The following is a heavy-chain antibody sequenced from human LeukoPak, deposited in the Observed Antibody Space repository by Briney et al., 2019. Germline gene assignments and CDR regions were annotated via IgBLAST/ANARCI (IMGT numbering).Heavy chain of an antibody. Sequence: SGPTLVNPTQTLTLTCTFSGFSLSTTGMCVSWIRQSPEKAPEWLALIEWNNKKNYNTSLKTRLTISKDTSENQVVLTMSNMDPVDTATYYCARYLVGAHEAFDIWGQGTVVTVSS. V-gene: IGHV2-70*13. CDR3: ARYLVGAHEAFDI. J-gene: IGHJ3*02. D-gene: IGHD1-26*01. CDR2: IEWNNKK. CDR1: GFSLSTTGMC.